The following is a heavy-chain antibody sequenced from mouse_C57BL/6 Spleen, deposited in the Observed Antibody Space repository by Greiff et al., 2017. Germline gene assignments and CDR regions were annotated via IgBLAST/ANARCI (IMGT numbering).Heavy chain of an antibody. J-gene: IGHJ2*01. D-gene: IGHD2-1*01. CDR3: AREIYYGLDY. CDR1: GYTFTSYT. CDR2: INPSSGYT. V-gene: IGHV1-4*01. Sequence: QVQLQQSGAELARPGASVKMSCKASGYTFTSYTMHWVKQRPGQGLEWIGYINPSSGYTKYNQKFKDKATLTTDKSPSTAYMQLSSLTSEDSAVYYCAREIYYGLDYWGQGTTLTVSS.